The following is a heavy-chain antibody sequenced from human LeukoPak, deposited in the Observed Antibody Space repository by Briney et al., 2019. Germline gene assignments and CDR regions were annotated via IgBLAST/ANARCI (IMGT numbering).Heavy chain of an antibody. CDR1: GFSFASYD. CDR2: IESDGSKE. CDR3: AKEGSGWYYLDY. Sequence: GGSLRLSCVASGFSFASYDIHWVRQAPGKGLEWVTFIESDGSKEYYADSVKGRFIISRDNSMNTVNVQMNSLRPEDTAVYYCAKEGSGWYYLDYWGQGTVVTVSA. V-gene: IGHV3-30*02. J-gene: IGHJ4*02. D-gene: IGHD6-19*01.